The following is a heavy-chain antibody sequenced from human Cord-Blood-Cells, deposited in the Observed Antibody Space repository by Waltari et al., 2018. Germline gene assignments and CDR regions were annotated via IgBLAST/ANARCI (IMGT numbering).Heavy chain of an antibody. J-gene: IGHJ6*02. D-gene: IGHD6-19*01. CDR2: INSDGSST. Sequence: EVQLVESGGGLVQPGGSLRLSCAAYGFTFSSYWTHWVRQAPGKGLVWVSRINSDGSSTSYADSVKGRFTISRDNAKNTLYLQMNSLRAEDTAVYYCARDMSSGYYYGMDVWGQGTTVTVSS. V-gene: IGHV3-74*01. CDR3: ARDMSSGYYYGMDV. CDR1: GFTFSSYW.